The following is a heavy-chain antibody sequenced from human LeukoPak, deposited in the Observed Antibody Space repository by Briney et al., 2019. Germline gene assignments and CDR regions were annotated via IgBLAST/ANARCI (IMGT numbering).Heavy chain of an antibody. CDR3: ARDNSVGDNAWWFDP. CDR1: GGTFSSYA. J-gene: IGHJ5*02. CDR2: IIPIFGTA. D-gene: IGHD1-26*01. V-gene: IGHV1-69*06. Sequence: ASVKVSCKASGGTFSSYAISWVRQAPGQGREWMGGIIPIFGTANYAQKFQGRVTITADKSTSTAYMELSGLRSEDTAIYYCARDNSVGDNAWWFDPWGQGTLVTVSS.